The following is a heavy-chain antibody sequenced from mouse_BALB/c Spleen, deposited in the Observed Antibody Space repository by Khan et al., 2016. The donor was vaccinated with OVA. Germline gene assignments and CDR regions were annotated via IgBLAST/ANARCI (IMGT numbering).Heavy chain of an antibody. V-gene: IGHV2-9*02. CDR3: ARLEDI. CDR1: GFSLTSYG. D-gene: IGHD1-3*01. Sequence: QVQLKESGPGLVAPSQSLSITCTVSGFSLTSYGVHWVRQPPGKGLEWLGVIWAGGSTNYNSALMSRLSICTDNSKCHVFLKMDNMQTDDRAMYYCARLEDIWGQGTTLTVS. J-gene: IGHJ2*01. CDR2: IWAGGST.